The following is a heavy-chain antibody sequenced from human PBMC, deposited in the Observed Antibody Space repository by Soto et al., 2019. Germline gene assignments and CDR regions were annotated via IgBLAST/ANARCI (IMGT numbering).Heavy chain of an antibody. D-gene: IGHD3-10*01. V-gene: IGHV1-18*01. J-gene: IGHJ5*02. CDR2: INVYNGNT. Sequence: GASVKVSCKASGYTFTNYGISWVRQAPGQGLEWMGWINVYNGNTKYAQKVQGRVTMTTDTSTSTAYMELRSLRSDDTAVYYCASGLGSGSYYNHYNWFDPWSQGTLVTVSS. CDR1: GYTFTNYG. CDR3: ASGLGSGSYYNHYNWFDP.